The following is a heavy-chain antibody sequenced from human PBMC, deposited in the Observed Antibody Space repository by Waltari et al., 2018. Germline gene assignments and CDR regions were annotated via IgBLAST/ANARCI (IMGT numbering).Heavy chain of an antibody. Sequence: EVQLLESGGGLVQPGGSLRLSCAASGFPFSSYDMSWVCQSPGKGLEWVSAISGSGGSTYYADSVKGRFTISRDNSKNTLYLQMNSLRAEDTAVYYCANIAMAVAGPQPWGQGTLVTVSS. CDR3: ANIAMAVAGPQP. J-gene: IGHJ5*02. V-gene: IGHV3-23*01. CDR2: ISGSGGST. CDR1: GFPFSSYD. D-gene: IGHD6-19*01.